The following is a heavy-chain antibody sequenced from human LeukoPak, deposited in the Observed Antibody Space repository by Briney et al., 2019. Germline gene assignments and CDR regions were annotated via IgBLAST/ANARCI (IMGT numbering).Heavy chain of an antibody. J-gene: IGHJ4*02. V-gene: IGHV4-39*07. Sequence: SETLSLTCTVSGDSISSSSYYWGWIRQPPGKGLEWIGSIYYRGNTYYNPSLKSRVTISVDTSKNQFSLKLSSVTAADTAVYYCARGVTYYDFWSGYYLTDNLDYWGQGTLVTVSS. CDR2: IYYRGNT. D-gene: IGHD3-3*01. CDR1: GDSISSSSYY. CDR3: ARGVTYYDFWSGYYLTDNLDY.